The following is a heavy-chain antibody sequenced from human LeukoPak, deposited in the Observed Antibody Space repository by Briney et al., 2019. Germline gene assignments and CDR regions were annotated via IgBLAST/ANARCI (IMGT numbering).Heavy chain of an antibody. CDR3: AGSGTYSDDAFDI. V-gene: IGHV4-39*01. D-gene: IGHD3-10*01. Sequence: PSETLSLTCTVSGGSISSSSYYWGWIRQAPGKGLEWIGYMYYSGTAYYNMSLKRRVTISVDTSKNQFSLKLSSVTATDTAVYYCAGSGTYSDDAFDIWGQGTMVTGSS. J-gene: IGHJ3*02. CDR1: GGSISSSSYY. CDR2: MYYSGTA.